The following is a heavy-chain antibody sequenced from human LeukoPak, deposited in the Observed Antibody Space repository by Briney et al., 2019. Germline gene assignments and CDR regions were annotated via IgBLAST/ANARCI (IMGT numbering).Heavy chain of an antibody. CDR1: GYSFTTYW. CDR2: IYPGDSDT. D-gene: IGHD6-19*01. CDR3: AVIALAGSTRFDS. J-gene: IGHJ5*01. Sequence: GESLKISCKGSGYSFTTYWIGWVRQMPGKGLEWMGIIYPGDSDTRYSPSFQGQVTISADKSISTAYEQWSSLKASDTAMYYCAVIALAGSTRFDSWGQGTLVTVSS. V-gene: IGHV5-51*01.